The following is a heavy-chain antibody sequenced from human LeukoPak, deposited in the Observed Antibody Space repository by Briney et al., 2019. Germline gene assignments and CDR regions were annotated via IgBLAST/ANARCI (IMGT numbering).Heavy chain of an antibody. D-gene: IGHD3-10*01. CDR3: AREAAYYNSESRPIDS. Sequence: SETLSLTCTVSGGSISSYYWSWIRQPPGKGLEWIGYIYYSGSTNYNPSLKSRVTISVDTSKNQFSLKLSSVTAADTAVYYCAREAAYYNSESRPIDSWGQGALVIVSS. CDR1: GGSISSYY. CDR2: IYYSGST. V-gene: IGHV4-59*01. J-gene: IGHJ4*02.